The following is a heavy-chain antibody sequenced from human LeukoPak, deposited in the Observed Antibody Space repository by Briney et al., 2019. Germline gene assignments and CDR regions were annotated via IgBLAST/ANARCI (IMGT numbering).Heavy chain of an antibody. CDR2: IYYSGST. D-gene: IGHD1-1*01. CDR3: ARALGTTIDY. J-gene: IGHJ4*02. Sequence: PSETLSLTCTVSGGSISSSSYYWGWIRQPPGKGLEWIGSIYYSGSTYYNPSLKSRVTISVDRSKNQFSLKLSSVTAADTAVYYCARALGTTIDYWGQGTLVTVSS. V-gene: IGHV4-39*07. CDR1: GGSISSSSYY.